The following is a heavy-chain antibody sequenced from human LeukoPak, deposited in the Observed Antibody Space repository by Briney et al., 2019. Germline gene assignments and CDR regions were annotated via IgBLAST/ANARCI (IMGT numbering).Heavy chain of an antibody. CDR1: GGSISSGDYY. J-gene: IGHJ4*02. CDR2: IYYSGST. Sequence: SETLSLTCTVSGGSISSGDYYWSWIRQRPGKGLEWIGYIYYSGSTYYNPSLKSRVTISVDTSKNQFSLKLSSVTAADTAVYYCARAHYDSSWYEWGVGYYFDFWGQGTLVTVSS. D-gene: IGHD6-13*01. CDR3: ARAHYDSSWYEWGVGYYFDF. V-gene: IGHV4-30-4*01.